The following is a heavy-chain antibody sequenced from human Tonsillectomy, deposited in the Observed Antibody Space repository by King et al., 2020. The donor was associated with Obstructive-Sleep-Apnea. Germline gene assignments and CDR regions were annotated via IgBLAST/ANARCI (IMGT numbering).Heavy chain of an antibody. CDR3: VKRNWYESGSYWESHYFDH. CDR2: ISSTGEST. D-gene: IGHD3-10*01. Sequence: VQLVESGGGLVQLGGSLSLSCSASGFVFNSYALHWLRQAPGKGLQYVSGISSTGESTYYADSVKGRFTISRDNSKNTLYLQMSSVRPEETAVYYCVKRNWYESGSYWESHYFDHWGQGAPVTVSS. CDR1: GFVFNSYA. V-gene: IGHV3-64D*06. J-gene: IGHJ4*02.